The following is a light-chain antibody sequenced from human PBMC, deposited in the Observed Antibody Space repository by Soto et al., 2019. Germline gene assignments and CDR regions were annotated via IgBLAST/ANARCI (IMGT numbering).Light chain of an antibody. CDR3: QQANGFPYT. Sequence: DIQMTQSPSSVSASVGDRVTITCRASQVINRWLAWYQQKPGRAPKLMIYAISTLHSGVPSRFSGSGSGTDFILTISSLQPEDFATYYCQQANGFPYTFGQGTKLEIK. CDR2: AIS. J-gene: IGKJ2*01. V-gene: IGKV1D-12*01. CDR1: QVINRW.